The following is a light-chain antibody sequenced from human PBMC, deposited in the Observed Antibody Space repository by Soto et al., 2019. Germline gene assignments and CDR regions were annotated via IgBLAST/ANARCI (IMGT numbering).Light chain of an antibody. Sequence: EIVLTQSPATLSLSPGERATLSCRASQSINIYLAWYQQRPGQAPRLLIYNAFNRATDIPGRFSGSGSGTDFTLTSSSLEPEDFAIYYCQQRYNWPRTFGQGTKVEIK. V-gene: IGKV3-11*01. J-gene: IGKJ1*01. CDR2: NAF. CDR3: QQRYNWPRT. CDR1: QSINIY.